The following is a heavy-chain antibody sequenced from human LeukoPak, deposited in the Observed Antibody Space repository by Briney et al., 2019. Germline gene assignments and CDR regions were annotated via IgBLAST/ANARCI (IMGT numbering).Heavy chain of an antibody. D-gene: IGHD3-16*01. J-gene: IGHJ6*03. CDR1: GFTFNNYW. Sequence: PGGSLRLSCAASGFTFNNYWMGWVRQAPGKGLGWVANIKEDGSEKNYVDSVKGRFTISRDNAKNSLYLQMSSLRAADTAVYYCARVMAASVWRSYGSYYYYYYMDVWGKGTTVTVSS. CDR2: IKEDGSEK. CDR3: ARVMAASVWRSYGSYYYYYYMDV. V-gene: IGHV3-7*01.